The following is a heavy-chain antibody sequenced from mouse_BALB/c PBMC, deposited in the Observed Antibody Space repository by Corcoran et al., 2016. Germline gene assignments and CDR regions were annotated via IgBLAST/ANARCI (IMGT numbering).Heavy chain of an antibody. Sequence: QIQLVQSGPELKKPGETVKISCKASGYTFTNYGMNWVKQAPGKGLKWMGWINTYTGEPTYADDFKGRFAFSLETSASTAYLQINNLKNEDTATYFCAITTLVATFAYWGQGTLVTVSA. J-gene: IGHJ3*01. CDR3: AITTLVATFAY. CDR2: INTYTGEP. CDR1: GYTFTNYG. D-gene: IGHD1-1*01. V-gene: IGHV9-3-1*01.